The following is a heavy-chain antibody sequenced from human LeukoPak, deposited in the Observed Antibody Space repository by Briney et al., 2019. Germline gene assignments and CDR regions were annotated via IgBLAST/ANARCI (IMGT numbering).Heavy chain of an antibody. D-gene: IGHD3-10*01. Sequence: PGGSLRLSCAASAFTVSSNYMSWVRQAPGKGLEWVSVIYSGGSTYYADSVKGRFTISRDNSKNTLYLQMNSLRAEDTDVYYCARGLEVRGVLFDYWGQGTLVTVSS. V-gene: IGHV3-53*01. J-gene: IGHJ4*02. CDR3: ARGLEVRGVLFDY. CDR2: IYSGGST. CDR1: AFTVSSNY.